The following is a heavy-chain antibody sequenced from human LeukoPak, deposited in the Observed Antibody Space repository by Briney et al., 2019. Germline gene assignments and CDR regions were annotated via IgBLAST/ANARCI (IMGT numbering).Heavy chain of an antibody. CDR1: GGSISSSSYY. V-gene: IGHV4-61*05. J-gene: IGHJ4*02. Sequence: SETLSLTCTVSGGSISSSSYYWGWIRQPPGKGLEWIGYIYYSGSTNYNPSLKSRVTISVDTSKNQFSLKLSSVTAADTAVYYCARRDCSGGSCYYDYWGQGTLVTVSS. CDR2: IYYSGST. CDR3: ARRDCSGGSCYYDY. D-gene: IGHD2-15*01.